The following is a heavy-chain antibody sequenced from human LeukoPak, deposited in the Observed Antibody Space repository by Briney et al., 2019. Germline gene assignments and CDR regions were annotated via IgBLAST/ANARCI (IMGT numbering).Heavy chain of an antibody. CDR2: INPNSGGT. V-gene: IGHV1-2*02. CDR3: AREGGRGYCSGGSCYSPYYYYYMDV. Sequence: ASVKVSCKASGYTFTGYYMHWVRQAPGQGLEWMGWINPNSGGTNYAQKFQGRVTMTRDTPISTAYMELSRLRSDDTAVYYCAREGGRGYCSGGSCYSPYYYYYMDVWGKGTTVTISS. J-gene: IGHJ6*03. D-gene: IGHD2-15*01. CDR1: GYTFTGYY.